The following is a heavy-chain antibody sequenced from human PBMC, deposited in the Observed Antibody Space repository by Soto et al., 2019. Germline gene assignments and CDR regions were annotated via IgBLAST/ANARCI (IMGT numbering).Heavy chain of an antibody. D-gene: IGHD2-2*01. J-gene: IGHJ4*02. CDR3: ATDLQGLPLSVY. Sequence: ASVKVSCKVSGYTLTELSMHCVRLAPGKVLEWMGGFDPEDGETIYAQKFQGRVTMTEDTSTDTAYMELSSLRSEDTAVYYCATDLQGLPLSVYWGQGTLVTVSS. V-gene: IGHV1-24*01. CDR2: FDPEDGET. CDR1: GYTLTELS.